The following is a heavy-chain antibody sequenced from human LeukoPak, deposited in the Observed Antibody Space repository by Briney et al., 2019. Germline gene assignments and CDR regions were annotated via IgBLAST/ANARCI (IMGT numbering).Heavy chain of an antibody. CDR2: IYPGDSDT. CDR1: GYSFTSYW. CDR3: ARVPGFKLGIRCFDP. V-gene: IGHV5-51*01. J-gene: IGHJ5*02. D-gene: IGHD7-27*01. Sequence: GESLKISCKGSGYSFTSYWIGWVRHMPGKGLEWMGIIYPGDSDTRYSPSFQGQVTISADKSISTAYLQWSSLKASDTAMYYCARVPGFKLGIRCFDPWGQGTLVTVSS.